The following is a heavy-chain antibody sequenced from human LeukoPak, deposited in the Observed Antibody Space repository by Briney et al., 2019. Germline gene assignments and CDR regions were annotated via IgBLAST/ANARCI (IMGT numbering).Heavy chain of an antibody. Sequence: SETLSLTCSVYSGSFSGYYWSWIRQPPGKGLEWIGEINHSVGTNYNPSVKSRVTMTLDTSKNQFSLKLSSVTAADTAVYYCARGHTRITMLRGSRSAYYFDYWGQGTLVTVSS. CDR3: ARGHTRITMLRGSRSAYYFDY. J-gene: IGHJ4*02. D-gene: IGHD3-10*01. CDR2: INHSVGT. V-gene: IGHV4-34*01. CDR1: SGSFSGYY.